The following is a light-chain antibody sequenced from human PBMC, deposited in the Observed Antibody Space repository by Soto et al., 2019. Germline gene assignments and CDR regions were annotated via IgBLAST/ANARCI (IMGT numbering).Light chain of an antibody. CDR3: QQYGTSPWT. J-gene: IGKJ1*01. CDR1: QSVTNY. Sequence: EIVLTQCPDTLSLSPGERATLSCRASQSVTNYLAWYQQKPGQAPRLLIYGASSRATGIPDRFSGSGSGTDFTLTISRLEPEDFAVYYCQQYGTSPWTFGQGTKVEVK. V-gene: IGKV3-20*01. CDR2: GAS.